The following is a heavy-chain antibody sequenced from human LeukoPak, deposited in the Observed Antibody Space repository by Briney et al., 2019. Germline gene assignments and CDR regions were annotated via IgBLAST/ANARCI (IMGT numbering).Heavy chain of an antibody. CDR1: GGSISSSNW. CDR2: IYHSGST. J-gene: IGHJ4*02. Sequence: NASETLSLTCAISGGSISSSNWWSWVRQPPGKGLEWIGEIYHSGSTNYNPSLKSRVTISVDKSKNQFSLKLSSVTAADTAVYYCASISLDFDYWGQGTLVTVSS. D-gene: IGHD3-9*01. V-gene: IGHV4-4*02. CDR3: ASISLDFDY.